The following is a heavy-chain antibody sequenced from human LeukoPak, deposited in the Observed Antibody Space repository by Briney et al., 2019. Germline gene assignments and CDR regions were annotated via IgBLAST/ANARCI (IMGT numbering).Heavy chain of an antibody. V-gene: IGHV1-69*13. CDR3: AREGTYYDFWSGYDDVANNWFDP. Sequence: SVKVSCKASGGTFSSYAISWVRQAPGQGLEWMGGIIPIFGTANYAQKFQGRVTITADESTSTAYMELSSLRSEDTAVYYCAREGTYYDFWSGYDDVANNWFDPWGQGTLVTVSS. D-gene: IGHD3-3*01. CDR1: GGTFSSYA. J-gene: IGHJ5*02. CDR2: IIPIFGTA.